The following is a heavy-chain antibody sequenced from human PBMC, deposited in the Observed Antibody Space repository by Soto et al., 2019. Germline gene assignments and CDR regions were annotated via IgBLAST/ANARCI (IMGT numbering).Heavy chain of an antibody. Sequence: GESLKISCKGSGYSFTSYWISWVRQMPGKGLEWMGRIDPSDSYTNYSPSFQGHVTISADKSISTAYLQWSSLKASDTAMYYCESSRINLEAAGKLSYGMDVWGPGTTATVSS. D-gene: IGHD6-13*01. V-gene: IGHV5-10-1*01. J-gene: IGHJ6*02. CDR1: GYSFTSYW. CDR3: ESSRINLEAAGKLSYGMDV. CDR2: IDPSDSYT.